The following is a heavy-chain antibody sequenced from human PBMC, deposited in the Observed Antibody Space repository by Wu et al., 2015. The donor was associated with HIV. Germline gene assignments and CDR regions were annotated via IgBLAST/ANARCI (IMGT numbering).Heavy chain of an antibody. V-gene: IGHV1-2*02. CDR3: ARTEGLLWFGESYYFDY. D-gene: IGHD3-10*01. CDR2: INPNSGGT. Sequence: QVQLVQSGAEVKKPGASVKVSCKASGYTFTGYYMHWVRQAPGQGLEWMGWINPNSGGTNYAQKFQGRVTMTRDTSISTAYMELSRLRSDDTAVYYCARTEGLLWFGESYYFDYWGQGTLVTVSS. J-gene: IGHJ4*02. CDR1: GYTFTGYY.